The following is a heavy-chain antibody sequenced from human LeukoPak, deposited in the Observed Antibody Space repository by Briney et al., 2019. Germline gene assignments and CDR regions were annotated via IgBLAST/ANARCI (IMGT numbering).Heavy chain of an antibody. Sequence: PSETLSLTCTVSGYSISSGYYWGWIRQPPGKGLEWIGSIYHSGSTYYNPSLKSRVTISVDTSKNQFSLKLSSVTAADTAVYYCARQRSVARITMVRGGFDPWGQGTLVTVSS. V-gene: IGHV4-38-2*02. J-gene: IGHJ5*02. CDR2: IYHSGST. CDR3: ARQRSVARITMVRGGFDP. CDR1: GYSISSGYY. D-gene: IGHD3-10*01.